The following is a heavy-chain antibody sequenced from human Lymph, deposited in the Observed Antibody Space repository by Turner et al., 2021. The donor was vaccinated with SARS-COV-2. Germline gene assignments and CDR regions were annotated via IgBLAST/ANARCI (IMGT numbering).Heavy chain of an antibody. D-gene: IGHD2-15*01. CDR3: TRVKYSTGGSCYGYHFDY. CDR2: MRSKAYGGTT. J-gene: IGHJ4*02. Sequence: EVQLVESGGGLVQPGQYLRLSCTASGFTFGDYAMSWVRQAPGKGLEWGGFMRSKAYGGTTQYAASVKGRFTISRDDSKSIAYLQMNSLKTEDTAVYYCTRVKYSTGGSCYGYHFDYWGQGTLVTVSS. V-gene: IGHV3-49*04. CDR1: GFTFGDYA.